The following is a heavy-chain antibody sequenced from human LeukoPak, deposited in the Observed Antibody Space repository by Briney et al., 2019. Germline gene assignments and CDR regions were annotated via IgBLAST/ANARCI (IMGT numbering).Heavy chain of an antibody. J-gene: IGHJ6*03. V-gene: IGHV3-21*01. D-gene: IGHD5-24*01. CDR2: ISSSSSYI. CDR1: GFTFSSYW. CDR3: ARGGDGYNHYYYYYMDV. Sequence: PGGSLRPSCAASGFTFSSYWMSWVRQAPGKGLEWVSSISSSSSYIYYADSVKGRFTISRDNAKNSLYLQMNSLRAEDTAVYYCARGGDGYNHYYYYYMDVWGKGTTVTVSS.